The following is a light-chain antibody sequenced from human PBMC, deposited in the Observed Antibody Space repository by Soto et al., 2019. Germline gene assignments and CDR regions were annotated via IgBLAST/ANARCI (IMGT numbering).Light chain of an antibody. J-gene: IGLJ2*01. CDR1: SSNIGNNY. Sequence: QSVLPQPPSVSAAPGQRGTISCSGSSSNIGNNYVSWYQQLPGTAPKLLIYDNNKRPSGIPDRFSGAKSGTSATLGITGLQTGDEADYYCGTLDSSLSALFGGGTKLTVL. CDR2: DNN. V-gene: IGLV1-51*01. CDR3: GTLDSSLSAL.